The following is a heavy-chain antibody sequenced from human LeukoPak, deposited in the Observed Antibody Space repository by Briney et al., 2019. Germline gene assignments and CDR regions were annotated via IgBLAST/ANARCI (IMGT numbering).Heavy chain of an antibody. V-gene: IGHV3-23*01. CDR2: ISGGGGTT. J-gene: IGHJ4*02. CDR1: GFTFSNYA. CDR3: AKDGYDYDSSYSYFDY. Sequence: GGSLRLSRAASGFTFSNYAMSWVRQAPGKRLEWVSAISGGGGTTYHADSVKGRFTISRDNSKNTLYLQMNTLRAEDTAVYYCAKDGYDYDSSYSYFDYWGQGTLVTVSS. D-gene: IGHD3-22*01.